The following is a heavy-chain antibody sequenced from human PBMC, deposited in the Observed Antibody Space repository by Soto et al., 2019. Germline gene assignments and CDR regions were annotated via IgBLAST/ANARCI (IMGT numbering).Heavy chain of an antibody. J-gene: IGHJ6*02. D-gene: IGHD2-2*01. CDR3: VRGLDIVVVPTPHHYYLYGLDV. V-gene: IGHV3-23*01. Sequence: EVQFLESGGGLVQPGGSLRLSCAASGFSFSRYAMSWVRQAPGKGLEWVSALTGSGSSTYYADSVKGRFTISRDNSKNTLYLQMDSLRAEDTAVYYCVRGLDIVVVPTPHHYYLYGLDVWGQGTTVTVSS. CDR1: GFSFSRYA. CDR2: LTGSGSST.